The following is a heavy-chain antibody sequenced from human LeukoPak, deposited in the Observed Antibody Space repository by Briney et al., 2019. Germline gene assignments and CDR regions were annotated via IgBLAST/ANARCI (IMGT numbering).Heavy chain of an antibody. V-gene: IGHV3-30*02. J-gene: IGHJ3*02. CDR3: AKDSGRYYDILTGYHDAFDI. Sequence: QPGGSLRLSCAASGFTFSSYGMHWVRQAPGKGLEWVAFIRYDGSNKYYADSVKGRFTISRDNSKNTLYLQMNSLRAEDTAVYYCAKDSGRYYDILTGYHDAFDIWGQGTMVTVSS. D-gene: IGHD3-9*01. CDR2: IRYDGSNK. CDR1: GFTFSSYG.